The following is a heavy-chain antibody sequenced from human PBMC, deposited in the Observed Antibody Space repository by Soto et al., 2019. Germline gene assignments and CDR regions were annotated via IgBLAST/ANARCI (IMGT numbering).Heavy chain of an antibody. CDR2: VSGYTGNT. J-gene: IGHJ6*02. D-gene: IGHD3-10*01. CDR3: ARFGSAPYYYYGVDV. Sequence: QVQLVQSETEVKNPGASVKVSCKASGCIFTNYDITWVRQAPGQGLEWMGWVSGYTGNTKYAQKFQDRVTMTTDTSTSTVYMELRSLRSDDTAVYYCARFGSAPYYYYGVDVWGQGTTVFVSS. V-gene: IGHV1-18*01. CDR1: GCIFTNYD.